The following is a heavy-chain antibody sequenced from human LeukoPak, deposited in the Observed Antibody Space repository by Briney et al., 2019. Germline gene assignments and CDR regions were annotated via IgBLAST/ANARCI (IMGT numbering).Heavy chain of an antibody. CDR1: GGTFSSYA. V-gene: IGHV1-69*05. CDR3: ARDRRNDYSNYGGGFCFDP. J-gene: IGHJ5*02. Sequence: SVKVSCKASGGTFSSYAISWVRQAPGQGLEWMGGIIPIFGTAHYAQKFQGRATITTYASTSTTYMELSSLKSEDTAVYYCARDRRNDYSNYGGGFCFDPWGQGTLVTVSS. D-gene: IGHD4-11*01. CDR2: IIPIFGTA.